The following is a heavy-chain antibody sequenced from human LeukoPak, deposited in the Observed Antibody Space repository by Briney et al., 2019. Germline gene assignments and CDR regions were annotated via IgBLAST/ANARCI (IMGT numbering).Heavy chain of an antibody. V-gene: IGHV3-74*01. CDR3: ARDKKSGESSEIDY. CDR1: GFRVSDYY. D-gene: IGHD3-10*01. Sequence: GGSLRLSCAVSGFRVSDYYMSWVRQAPGKGLVWVSRINRDGSTTNYADSVEVRFTASRDNAKNTLNLQMNSLGAEDTAVYYCARDKKSGESSEIDYWGQGTLVTVSS. CDR2: INRDGSTT. J-gene: IGHJ4*02.